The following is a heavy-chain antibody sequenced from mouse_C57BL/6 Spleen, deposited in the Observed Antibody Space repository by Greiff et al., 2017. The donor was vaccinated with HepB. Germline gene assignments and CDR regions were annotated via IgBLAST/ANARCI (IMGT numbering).Heavy chain of an antibody. V-gene: IGHV6-3*01. D-gene: IGHD2-2*01. Sequence: EVMLVESGGGLVQPGGSMKLSCVASGFTFSNYWMNWVRQSPEKGLEWVAQIRLKSDNYATHYAESVKGRFTISRDDSKSSVYLQMNNLRAEDTGIYYCTAMVTTPFAYWGQGTLVTVSA. CDR3: TAMVTTPFAY. CDR1: GFTFSNYW. CDR2: IRLKSDNYAT. J-gene: IGHJ3*01.